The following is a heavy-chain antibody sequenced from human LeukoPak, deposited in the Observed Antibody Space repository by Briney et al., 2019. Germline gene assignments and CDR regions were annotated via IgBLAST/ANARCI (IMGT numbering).Heavy chain of an antibody. J-gene: IGHJ4*02. V-gene: IGHV4-59*01. Sequence: SETLSLTCTVSGGSISSYYWSWIRQPPGKGLEWIGYIYFSGSTNYNPSLKSRVTISVDTSKNQFSLKLSSVTAADTAVYYCARQRLWGDPFDYWGQGTLVTVSS. D-gene: IGHD6-25*01. CDR3: ARQRLWGDPFDY. CDR1: GGSISSYY. CDR2: IYFSGST.